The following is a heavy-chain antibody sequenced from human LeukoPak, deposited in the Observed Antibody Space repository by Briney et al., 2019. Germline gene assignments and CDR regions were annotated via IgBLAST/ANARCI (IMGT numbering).Heavy chain of an antibody. Sequence: GGSLRLSCAASGFTFSSYGMHWVRQAPGKGLEWVAVISYDGSNKYYADSVKGRFTISRDNSKNTLYLQMNSLRVEDTAVYYCAKDISHCTSGSCYDRDWGQGTLVTVSS. D-gene: IGHD2-15*01. CDR2: ISYDGSNK. V-gene: IGHV3-30*18. J-gene: IGHJ4*02. CDR3: AKDISHCTSGSCYDRD. CDR1: GFTFSSYG.